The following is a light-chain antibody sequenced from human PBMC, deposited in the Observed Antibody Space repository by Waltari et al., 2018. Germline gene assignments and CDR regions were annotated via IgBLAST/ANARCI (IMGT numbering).Light chain of an antibody. CDR3: QSYDTSLSVV. V-gene: IGLV1-40*01. Sequence: QSVLTQAPSMSGAPGQRVTIPCTGSGPNIGAGFEVHWYQQLPRAAPKLLIYGSTSRPLGVPDRFFGSTSGTSASLVIIGLQPEDEAVYYCQSYDTSLSVVFGGGTKLTVL. J-gene: IGLJ3*02. CDR2: GST. CDR1: GPNIGAGFE.